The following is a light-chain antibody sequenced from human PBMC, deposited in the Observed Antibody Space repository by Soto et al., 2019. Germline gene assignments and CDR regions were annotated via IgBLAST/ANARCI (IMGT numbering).Light chain of an antibody. CDR3: QQRSNWPIT. V-gene: IGKV3-11*01. Sequence: EIVLTQSPGTLSLSPGERATLSCRASQSVTSYFAWDHHKPGQAPRLLLHDASSSPTDTPARFSGSGSGTDFTLTITSLEPEDFALYYCQQRSNWPITFGQGTRLEIK. J-gene: IGKJ5*01. CDR1: QSVTSY. CDR2: DAS.